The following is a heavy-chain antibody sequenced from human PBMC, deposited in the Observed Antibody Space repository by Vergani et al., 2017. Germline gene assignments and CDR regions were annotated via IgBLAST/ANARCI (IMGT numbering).Heavy chain of an antibody. CDR2: IWYDGSKE. CDR1: GFTLSSHA. Sequence: QVQLAESGGGVVQPGRSLRLACAGSGFTLSSHAMHWVRQAPGKGREWVACIWYDGSKEYYADSVKGRFIISRDNSKNTLYLQMNNLTAADTAVYYCARYGYCAHGVCYMTYYYYMDVWGKGTAVSVSS. V-gene: IGHV3-33*01. J-gene: IGHJ6*03. D-gene: IGHD2-8*01. CDR3: ARYGYCAHGVCYMTYYYYMDV.